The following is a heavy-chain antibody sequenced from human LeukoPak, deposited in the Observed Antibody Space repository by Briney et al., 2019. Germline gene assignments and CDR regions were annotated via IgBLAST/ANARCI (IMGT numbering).Heavy chain of an antibody. CDR3: ARQYGGGAWYLDL. CDR2: INYKRTT. CDR1: GGSIISHVFSANAYY. D-gene: IGHD1-26*01. V-gene: IGHV4-39*01. J-gene: IGHJ2*01. Sequence: PPGTLSLTCTVSGGSIISHVFSANAYYCGWSRQPPGKGLAWIGIINYKRTTYYSPSLKSRLSISIHPSRNTASLTLLSRPAADTAMFYGARQYGGGAWYLDLWGRGTLVTVSS.